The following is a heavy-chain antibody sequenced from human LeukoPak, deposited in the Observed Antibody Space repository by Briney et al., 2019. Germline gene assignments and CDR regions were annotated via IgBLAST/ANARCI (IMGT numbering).Heavy chain of an antibody. CDR2: IKQDGSEK. CDR3: AREVYCSSTSCYTGYFQH. D-gene: IGHD2-2*02. CDR1: GFIFSDYY. V-gene: IGHV3-7*01. Sequence: GGSLRLSCAASGFIFSDYYMNWIRQAPGKGLEWVANIKQDGSEKYYVDSVKGRFTISRDNAKNSLYLQMNSLRAEDTAVYYCAREVYCSSTSCYTGYFQHWGQGTLVTVSS. J-gene: IGHJ1*01.